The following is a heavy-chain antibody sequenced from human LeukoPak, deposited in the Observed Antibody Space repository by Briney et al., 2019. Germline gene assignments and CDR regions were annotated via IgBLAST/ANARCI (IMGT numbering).Heavy chain of an antibody. CDR2: INSDGSIT. D-gene: IGHD5-24*01. V-gene: IGHV3-74*01. CDR1: GFTFTTYW. J-gene: IGHJ4*02. CDR3: AREGDGYNSYYFDY. Sequence: PGGSLRLSCAASGFTFTTYWMHWVRQAPGKGLVWVSHINSDGSITSYADSVKGRFTISRDNAKNTLYLQMNSLRAEDTAVYYCAREGDGYNSYYFDYWGQGTLVTVSS.